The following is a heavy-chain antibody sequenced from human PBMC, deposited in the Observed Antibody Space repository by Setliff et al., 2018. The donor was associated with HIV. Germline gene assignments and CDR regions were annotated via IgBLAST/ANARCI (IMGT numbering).Heavy chain of an antibody. D-gene: IGHD2-8*01. CDR2: ISAYNGNT. CDR3: ATKVHCTNGVCLDAFDT. CDR1: GYTFTSYG. V-gene: IGHV1-18*01. Sequence: GASVKVSCKASGYTFTSYGISWVRQAPGQGLEWMGWISAYNGNTNYAQKLQGRVTMTTDTSTTTAYTELSRLRSDDTAVYYCATKVHCTNGVCLDAFDTWGQGTMVTVSS. J-gene: IGHJ3*02.